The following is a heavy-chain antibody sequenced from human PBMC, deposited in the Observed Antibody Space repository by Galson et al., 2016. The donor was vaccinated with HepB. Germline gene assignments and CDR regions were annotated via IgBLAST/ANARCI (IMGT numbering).Heavy chain of an antibody. CDR2: MSYDGGKT. CDR3: ARAPGAPNYYFYAMDV. V-gene: IGHV3-30-3*01. Sequence: SLRLSCAASGFTFSSFAMRWVRQAPGKGLEWVSIMSYDGGKTYYADSVKGRFTISRDNSKNTLSLQMNSLRREDTAVYFCARAPGAPNYYFYAMDVWGQGTTVTVSS. CDR1: GFTFSSFA. D-gene: IGHD3-10*01. J-gene: IGHJ6*02.